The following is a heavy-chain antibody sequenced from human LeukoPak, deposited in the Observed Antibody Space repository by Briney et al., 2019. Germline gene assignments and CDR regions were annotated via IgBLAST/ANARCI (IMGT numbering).Heavy chain of an antibody. CDR2: IYYSGST. Sequence: SETLSLTCAVYGGSFSGYYWSWIRQPPGKGLEWIGSIYYSGSTYYNPSLKSRVTISVDTSKNQFSLKLSSVTAADTAVYYCARLHSYYDSSGYYSPFDYWGQGTLVTVSS. CDR3: ARLHSYYDSSGYYSPFDY. J-gene: IGHJ4*02. D-gene: IGHD3-22*01. V-gene: IGHV4-34*01. CDR1: GGSFSGYY.